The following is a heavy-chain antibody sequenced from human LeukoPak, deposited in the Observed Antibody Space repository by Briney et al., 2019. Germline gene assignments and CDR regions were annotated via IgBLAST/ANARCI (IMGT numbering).Heavy chain of an antibody. D-gene: IGHD3-3*01. Sequence: PSETLSLTCTVSGGSIGSSSYYWGWIRQAPGKGLEWIGTIYFDGNTFYNPSLKSRVTLSVDMSKSQSSLRLASVTAADTAIYYCAAENGNFWIGYHYFEDWGQGSLVSVSS. CDR3: AAENGNFWIGYHYFED. CDR1: GGSIGSSSYY. CDR2: IYFDGNT. V-gene: IGHV4-39*01. J-gene: IGHJ4*02.